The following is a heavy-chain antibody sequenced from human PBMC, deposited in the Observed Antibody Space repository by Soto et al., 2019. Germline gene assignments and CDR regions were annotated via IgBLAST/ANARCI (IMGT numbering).Heavy chain of an antibody. CDR1: GGSISSYY. Sequence: SETLSLACTVSGGSISSYYWSWIRQSPGKGLEWIGNIHYSGSTNYNPSLKSRVTISVDTSKNQFSLKLRSVTAADTAVYYFARVPQSRDGYNYPYYHYGMAVWGQGTTVTVSS. CDR3: ARVPQSRDGYNYPYYHYGMAV. D-gene: IGHD5-12*01. CDR2: IHYSGST. J-gene: IGHJ6*02. V-gene: IGHV4-59*01.